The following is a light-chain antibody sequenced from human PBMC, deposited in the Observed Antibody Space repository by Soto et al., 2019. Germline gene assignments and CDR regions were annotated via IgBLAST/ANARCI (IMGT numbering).Light chain of an antibody. CDR2: GNR. Sequence: QSVLTQPPSVSGAPGQRVTISCTGSSSNIGAGYDVHWYQQLPGTAPKLLTYGNRNRPSGVPDRFSVSNSGTSASLAITGLQAEDEADYSCQSYDSSLSVVFGGGTKLTVL. CDR3: QSYDSSLSVV. J-gene: IGLJ2*01. V-gene: IGLV1-40*01. CDR1: SSNIGAGYD.